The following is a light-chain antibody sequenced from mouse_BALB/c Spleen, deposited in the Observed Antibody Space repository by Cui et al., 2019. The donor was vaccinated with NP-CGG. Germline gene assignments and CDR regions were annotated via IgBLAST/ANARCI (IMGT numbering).Light chain of an antibody. CDR2: GTN. Sequence: AVVTQKFPLTTSPGETVTLTCRSSTGAVTTSNYANWVQEKPEHLFTGLIGGTNNRAPGVPARFSGSLIGDRAALTITGAQTEDEAIYFCALWYSNHWVFGGGTKLTVL. CDR1: TGAVTTSNY. V-gene: IGLV1*01. J-gene: IGLJ1*01. CDR3: ALWYSNHWV.